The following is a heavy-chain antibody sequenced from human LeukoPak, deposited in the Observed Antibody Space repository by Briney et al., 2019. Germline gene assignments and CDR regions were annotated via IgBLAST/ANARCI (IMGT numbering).Heavy chain of an antibody. CDR3: ARSYAYCGGDCYSEEDHAFDI. Sequence: GGSLRLSCAASGFTFSSYDMHWVRQATGKGLEWVSAIGTAGDTYYPGSVKGRFTISREIAKNSLYLQMNSLRAGDTAVYYCARSYAYCGGDCYSEEDHAFDIWGQGTMVTVSS. CDR1: GFTFSSYD. J-gene: IGHJ3*02. D-gene: IGHD2-21*02. V-gene: IGHV3-13*01. CDR2: IGTAGDT.